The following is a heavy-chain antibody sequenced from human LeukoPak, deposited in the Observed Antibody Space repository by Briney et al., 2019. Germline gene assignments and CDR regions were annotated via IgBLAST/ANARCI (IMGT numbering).Heavy chain of an antibody. J-gene: IGHJ4*02. CDR3: AQSYSSGWYYFDY. CDR2: IYYSGST. Sequence: PSETLSLTCTVSSGSINSYYWSWIRQPPGKGLEWIGYIYYSGSTNYNPSLKSRVTISVDTSKNQFSLQLNSVTPEDTAVYYCAQSYSSGWYYFDYWGQGTLVTVSS. V-gene: IGHV4-59*12. CDR1: SGSINSYY. D-gene: IGHD6-19*01.